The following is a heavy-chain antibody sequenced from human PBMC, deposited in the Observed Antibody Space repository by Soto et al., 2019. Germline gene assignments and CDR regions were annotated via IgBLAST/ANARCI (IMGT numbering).Heavy chain of an antibody. Sequence: EVQLVESGGGLVQPGGSLRLSCAASGFTFSSYNMNWVRQAPGKGLEWISDISLSSSTIFYADSVKGRFTISRDNAKNSLYPQMNSLRAEDTAVYYCARDSRNYYDSRDVWGKGTTVTVSS. V-gene: IGHV3-48*01. CDR3: ARDSRNYYDSRDV. J-gene: IGHJ6*03. CDR1: GFTFSSYN. CDR2: ISLSSSTI.